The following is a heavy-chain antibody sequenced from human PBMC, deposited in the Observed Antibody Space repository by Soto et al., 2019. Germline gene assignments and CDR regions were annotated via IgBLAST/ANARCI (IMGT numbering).Heavy chain of an antibody. V-gene: IGHV1-69*12. D-gene: IGHD2-15*01. Sequence: QVQLVQSGAEVKKPGSSVKVSCKASGGTFSSYAISWVRQAPGQGLEWMGGIIPIFGTANYAQKFQGRVTITADESTSTAYMELSSLRSEDTAVYYCAVSELVAATVGDYYYCGMDVWGQGTTVTVSS. CDR3: AVSELVAATVGDYYYCGMDV. CDR1: GGTFSSYA. CDR2: IIPIFGTA. J-gene: IGHJ6*02.